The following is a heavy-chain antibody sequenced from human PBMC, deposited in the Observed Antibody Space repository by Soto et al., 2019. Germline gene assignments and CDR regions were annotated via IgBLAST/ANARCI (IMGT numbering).Heavy chain of an antibody. CDR3: ARGIKGGLDP. CDR1: RFTFRNYD. V-gene: IGHV3-30-3*01. Sequence: QVQLVESGGGVVQPGRSLRLSCAANRFTFRNYDMQWVRQAPGKGLEWVAVISHDETNKFYAGSVKGRFTISRDSSKNTLYLQMNSLIPEDTAVYYCARGIKGGLDPWGQGTLVTVSS. CDR2: ISHDETNK. J-gene: IGHJ5*02.